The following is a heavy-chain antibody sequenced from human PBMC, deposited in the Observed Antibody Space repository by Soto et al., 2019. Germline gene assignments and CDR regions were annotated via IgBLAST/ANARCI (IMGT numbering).Heavy chain of an antibody. Sequence: QVKLVQYGAEVKKPGSSVKVSCKASGGTFSSYAISWVRQAPGQGLEWMGGIIPIFGPAAYAQKFQARVTITAEESTGAAYMELSSLRSADTDLYYFAGGAAEYYYYGMDVWGQGTTVTVS. J-gene: IGHJ6*02. CDR3: AGGAAEYYYYGMDV. D-gene: IGHD3-10*01. V-gene: IGHV1-69*12. CDR2: IIPIFGPA. CDR1: GGTFSSYA.